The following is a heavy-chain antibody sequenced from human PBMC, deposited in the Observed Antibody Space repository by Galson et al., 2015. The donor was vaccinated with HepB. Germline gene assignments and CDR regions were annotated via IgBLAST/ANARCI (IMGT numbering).Heavy chain of an antibody. V-gene: IGHV3-48*01. CDR2: ISSSSSTI. CDR1: GFTFSSYS. Sequence: SLRLSCAASGFTFSSYSMNWVRQAPGKGLEWVSYISSSSSTIYYADSVKGRFTISRDNAKNSLYLQMNSLRAEDTAVYYCARDIAVAGRLFDYWGRGTLVTVSS. CDR3: ARDIAVAGRLFDY. D-gene: IGHD6-19*01. J-gene: IGHJ4*02.